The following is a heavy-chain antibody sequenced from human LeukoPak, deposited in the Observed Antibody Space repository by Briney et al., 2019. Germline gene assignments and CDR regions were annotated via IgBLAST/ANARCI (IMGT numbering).Heavy chain of an antibody. V-gene: IGHV4-34*01. CDR2: INHSGST. D-gene: IGHD3-22*01. CDR3: ARLGLRDYYDSSGYYHRRPFDY. CDR1: GGSISSYY. J-gene: IGHJ4*02. Sequence: SETLSLTCTVSGGSISSYYWSWIRQPPGKGLEWIGEINHSGSTNYNPSLKSRVTISVDTSKNQFSLKLSSVTAADTAVYYCARLGLRDYYDSSGYYHRRPFDYWGQGTLVTVSS.